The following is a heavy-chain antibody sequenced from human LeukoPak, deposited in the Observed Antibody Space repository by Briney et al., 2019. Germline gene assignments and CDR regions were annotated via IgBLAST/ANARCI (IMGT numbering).Heavy chain of an antibody. Sequence: GGSLRLSCAASGFTFSSYSMIWVRQAPGKGLEWVSSISSSSSYIYYADSLKGRFTISRDNAKNSLYLQMNSLRAEDTAVYYCARVARGDYYYYYMDVWGKGTTVTVSS. CDR1: GFTFSSYS. V-gene: IGHV3-21*01. J-gene: IGHJ6*03. CDR3: ARVARGDYYYYYMDV. D-gene: IGHD3-10*01. CDR2: ISSSSSYI.